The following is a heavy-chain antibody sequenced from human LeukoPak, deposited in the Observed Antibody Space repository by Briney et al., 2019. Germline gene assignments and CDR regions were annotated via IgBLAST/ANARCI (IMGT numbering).Heavy chain of an antibody. CDR3: ATVVLYSGYYFDY. D-gene: IGHD5-12*01. V-gene: IGHV1-24*01. CDR2: FDPEDGAT. J-gene: IGHJ4*02. Sequence: ASVKVSCKVSGYTLTELSMHWVRQAPGKGLEWMGGFDPEDGATIYAQKFQGRVTMTEGTSTDTAYMELSSLRSEDTAVYYCATVVLYSGYYFDYWGQGTLVTVSS. CDR1: GYTLTELS.